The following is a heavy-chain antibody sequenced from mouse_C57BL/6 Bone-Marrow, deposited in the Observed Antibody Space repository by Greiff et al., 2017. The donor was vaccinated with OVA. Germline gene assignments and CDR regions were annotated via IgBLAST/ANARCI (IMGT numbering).Heavy chain of an antibody. V-gene: IGHV14-4*01. J-gene: IGHJ2*01. CDR1: GINIKDDY. CDR2: IDPENGDT. Sequence: EVHLHHSGSYLVRPVASVKLSFTASGINIKDDYMHWVKQSPEQGLEWIGWIDPENGDTEYASKFQGKATITVDTSSNTAYLQLSSLTSEDTAVYYCDGYYYWGQGTTLTVSS. D-gene: IGHD2-3*01. CDR3: DGYYY.